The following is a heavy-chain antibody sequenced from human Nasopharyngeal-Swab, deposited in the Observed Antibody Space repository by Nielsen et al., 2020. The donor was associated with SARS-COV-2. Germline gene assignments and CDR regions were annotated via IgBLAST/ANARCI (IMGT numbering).Heavy chain of an antibody. Sequence: ASVKVSCKASGYTFTSYGISWVRQAPGQGLEWMGWISAYNGNTNYAQKLQGRVTMTRDTSTSTVYMELSSLRSEDTAVYYCARERAYGSGNYFYYYYGMDVWGQGTTVTVSS. CDR2: ISAYNGNT. D-gene: IGHD3-10*01. J-gene: IGHJ6*02. V-gene: IGHV1-18*01. CDR1: GYTFTSYG. CDR3: ARERAYGSGNYFYYYYGMDV.